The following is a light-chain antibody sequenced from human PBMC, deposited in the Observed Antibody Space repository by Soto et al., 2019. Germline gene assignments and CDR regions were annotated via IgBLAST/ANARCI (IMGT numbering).Light chain of an antibody. CDR2: GNS. V-gene: IGLV1-40*01. J-gene: IGLJ2*01. CDR1: SSNIGAGYD. Sequence: QSVLTQPPSVSGAPGQRVTISCTGSSSNIGAGYDVHWYQQLPGTAPKLLIYGNSNRPSGVRDRFSGSKSGTSAPLAITGLQAEDEADYYCQSYDSSLSGVVFGGGTKVTVL. CDR3: QSYDSSLSGVV.